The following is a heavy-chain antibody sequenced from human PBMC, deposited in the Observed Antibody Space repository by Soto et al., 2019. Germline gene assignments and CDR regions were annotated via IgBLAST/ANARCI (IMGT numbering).Heavy chain of an antibody. CDR3: ARCDTTSSFSHIRN. D-gene: IGHD2-2*01. J-gene: IGHJ4*02. CDR1: GFTFSTYA. Sequence: PGGSLRLSCGASGFTFSTYAMTWVRQAPGAGLEWVSTITNTGGRTKYTDSVKGRFSISRDKAKNTLYLQMNSLRAEDTAVYYCARCDTTSSFSHIRNSGQGTLVTVSS. V-gene: IGHV3-23*01. CDR2: ITNTGGRT.